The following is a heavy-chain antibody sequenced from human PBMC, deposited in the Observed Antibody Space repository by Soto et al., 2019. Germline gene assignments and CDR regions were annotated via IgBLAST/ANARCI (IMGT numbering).Heavy chain of an antibody. V-gene: IGHV3-43*02. CDR2: ISGDGGST. D-gene: IGHD2-2*02. Sequence: GGSLRLSCAASGFTFDDYAMHWVRQAPGKGLEWVSLISGDGGSTYYADSVMGRFTISRDNSKNSLYLQMNSLRTEDTALYYCAKDIEVPAAIYYYYGMDVWGQGTTVTVSS. J-gene: IGHJ6*02. CDR1: GFTFDDYA. CDR3: AKDIEVPAAIYYYYGMDV.